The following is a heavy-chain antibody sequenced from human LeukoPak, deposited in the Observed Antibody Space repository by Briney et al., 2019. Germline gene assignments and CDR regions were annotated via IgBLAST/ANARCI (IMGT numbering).Heavy chain of an antibody. Sequence: GGSLRLSCAASGFTFSSYSMNWVRQAPGKGLEWVSYISSSSSTIYYADSVKGRFTISRDNAKNSLYLQMNSLRAEDTAVYYCARALEPYYYDSSGYWSYWGQGTLVTVSS. J-gene: IGHJ4*02. CDR2: ISSSSSTI. V-gene: IGHV3-48*04. CDR1: GFTFSSYS. CDR3: ARALEPYYYDSSGYWSY. D-gene: IGHD3-22*01.